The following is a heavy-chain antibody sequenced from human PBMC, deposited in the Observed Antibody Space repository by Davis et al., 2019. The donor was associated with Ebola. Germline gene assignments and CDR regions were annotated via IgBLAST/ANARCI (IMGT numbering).Heavy chain of an antibody. CDR2: IYYSGST. CDR1: GGSISSGGYY. D-gene: IGHD3-22*01. Sequence: LRLSCTVSGGSISSGGYYWSWIRQHPGKGLEWIGYIYYSGSTYYNPSLKSRVTISVDTSKNQFSLNLSSVTAADTAVYYCARDPYYYDSSGYYYYYGMDVWGQGTTVTVSS. CDR3: ARDPYYYDSSGYYYYYGMDV. J-gene: IGHJ6*02. V-gene: IGHV4-31*03.